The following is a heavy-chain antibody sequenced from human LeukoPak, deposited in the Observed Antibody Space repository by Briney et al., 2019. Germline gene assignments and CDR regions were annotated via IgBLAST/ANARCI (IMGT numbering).Heavy chain of an antibody. J-gene: IGHJ4*02. CDR1: GYTFTSYS. CDR2: ISAYNGNT. V-gene: IGHV1-18*01. CDR3: ARMYYYDSSGPFDY. Sequence: GASVKVSCKASGYTFTSYSISWVRQAPGQGLEWMGWISAYNGNTNYAQKLQGRVTMTTDTSTSTAYMELRSLRSDDTAVYYCARMYYYDSSGPFDYWGQGTLVTVSS. D-gene: IGHD3-22*01.